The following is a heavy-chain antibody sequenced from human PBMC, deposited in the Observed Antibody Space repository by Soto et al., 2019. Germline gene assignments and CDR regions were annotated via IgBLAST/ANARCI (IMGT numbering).Heavy chain of an antibody. CDR2: ISSSSSYT. J-gene: IGHJ4*02. CDR1: GFTFSDYY. Sequence: GGSLRLSCAASGFTFSDYYMSWIRQAPGKGLEWVSYISSSSSYTNYADSVKGRFTISRDNAKNSLYLQMNSLKTEDTAVYYCSTIFYRNGSFRDYWGQGTPVTVSS. V-gene: IGHV3-11*03. CDR3: STIFYRNGSFRDY. D-gene: IGHD2-2*02.